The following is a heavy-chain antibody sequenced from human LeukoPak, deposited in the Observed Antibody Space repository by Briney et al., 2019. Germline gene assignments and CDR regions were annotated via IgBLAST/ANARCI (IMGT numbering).Heavy chain of an antibody. CDR3: ARNYGSGDFDL. D-gene: IGHD3-10*01. CDR2: INPHSGVT. CDR1: GYPFTGYY. Sequence: AAVKVSCKASGYPFTGYYILWVRQAPGQGLECVGWINPHSGVTTYAQNFQGRVTMTRDTSISTAYLELSGLKSDDTAVYYCARNYGSGDFDLWGQGTLVTV. V-gene: IGHV1-2*02. J-gene: IGHJ4*02.